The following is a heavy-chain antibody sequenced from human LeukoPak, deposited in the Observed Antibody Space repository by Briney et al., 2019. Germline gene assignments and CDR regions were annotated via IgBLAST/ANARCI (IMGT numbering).Heavy chain of an antibody. CDR1: GGTFSSYA. J-gene: IGHJ4*02. D-gene: IGHD2-2*01. CDR2: IIPIFGTA. Sequence: RASVKVSCKASGGTFSSYAISWVRQAPGQGLEWMGGIIPIFGTANYAQKFQGRVTITTDESTSTAYMELSSLRSEDTAVYYCARGPVDDIVVVPAAIFVYFDYWGQGTLVTVSS. CDR3: ARGPVDDIVVVPAAIFVYFDY. V-gene: IGHV1-69*05.